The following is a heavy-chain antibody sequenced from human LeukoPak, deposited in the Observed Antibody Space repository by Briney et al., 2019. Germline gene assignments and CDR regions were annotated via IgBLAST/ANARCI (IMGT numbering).Heavy chain of an antibody. Sequence: PGGSLRLSCAASGFTFTSYAMSWVRQAPGKGLEWVSAISGSGGGTYYADSVKGRFTISRDNSKNTLYLQMNSLRAEDTAIYYAVSANYYYNMDVWGKGTTVTVSS. CDR2: ISGSGGGT. CDR3: VSANYYYNMDV. V-gene: IGHV3-23*01. CDR1: GFTFTSYA. D-gene: IGHD4-11*01. J-gene: IGHJ6*03.